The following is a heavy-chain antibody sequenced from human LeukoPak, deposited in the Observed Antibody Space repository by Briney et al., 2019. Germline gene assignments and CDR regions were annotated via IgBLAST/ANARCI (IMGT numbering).Heavy chain of an antibody. V-gene: IGHV1-2*02. J-gene: IGHJ6*03. CDR1: GYAFTGYY. CDR3: ARAQERQYYYYYYMVV. D-gene: IGHD1-1*01. CDR2: INPNSGGT. Sequence: ASVKVSCKASGYAFTGYYMHWVRQAPGQGLEWMGWINPNSGGTNYAQKFQGRVTMTRDTSISTAYMELSRLRSDDTAVYYCARAQERQYYYYYYMVVWGKGTTVTVSS.